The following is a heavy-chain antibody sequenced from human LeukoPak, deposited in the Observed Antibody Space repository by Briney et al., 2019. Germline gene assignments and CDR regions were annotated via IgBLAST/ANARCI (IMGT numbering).Heavy chain of an antibody. Sequence: AGGSLRLSCAASGFTLSSYSMNWVRQAPGRGLEWVSSISSSSSYIYYADSVKGRFTISRDNAKNSLYLQMNSLRAEDTAVYYCARDPSPLTTGTTLSAAYWGQGTLVTVSS. D-gene: IGHD1-1*01. V-gene: IGHV3-21*01. CDR2: ISSSSSYI. CDR3: ARDPSPLTTGTTLSAAY. CDR1: GFTLSSYS. J-gene: IGHJ4*02.